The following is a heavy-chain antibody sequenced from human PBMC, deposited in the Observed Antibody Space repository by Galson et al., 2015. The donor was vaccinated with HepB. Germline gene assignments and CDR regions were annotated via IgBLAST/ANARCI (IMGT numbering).Heavy chain of an antibody. J-gene: IGHJ4*02. CDR2: IYPDDSDT. V-gene: IGHV5-51*01. CDR1: GYSFANYW. Sequence: QSGAEVKKPGESLKISCKGSGYSFANYWIGWVRQMPGKGLEWMGIIYPDDSDTRYTPSFQGQVTISVDKSIITAYLQWSSLKASDTAMYYCARGRSSWYGYHFDYWGQGTLVTVSS. D-gene: IGHD3-3*01. CDR3: ARGRSSWYGYHFDY.